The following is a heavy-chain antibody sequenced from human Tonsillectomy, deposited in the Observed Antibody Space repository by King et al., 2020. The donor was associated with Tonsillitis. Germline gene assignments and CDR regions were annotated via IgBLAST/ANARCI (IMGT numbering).Heavy chain of an antibody. CDR2: INHSGST. Sequence: VQLPQWGAGLLKPSETLSLTCAVYGGSFSGYYWSWIRQPPGKGLEWIGEINHSGSTNYNPSLKSRVTVSVDTSKNQFSLKLSSVTAADTAVYYCARGHYDYVWGSYRFFGPWGQGTLVTVSS. CDR1: GGSFSGYY. CDR3: ARGHYDYVWGSYRFFGP. J-gene: IGHJ4*02. V-gene: IGHV4-34*01. D-gene: IGHD3-16*02.